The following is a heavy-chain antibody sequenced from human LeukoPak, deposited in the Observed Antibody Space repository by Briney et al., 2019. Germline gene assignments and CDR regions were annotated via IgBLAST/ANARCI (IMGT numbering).Heavy chain of an antibody. CDR1: GSSISSDY. Sequence: SETLSLTCSVSGSSISSDYWGWIRQPPGKGLEWIGYIYYSGSTNYNPSLKSRVTISVDTSKNQFSLKLTSVTAADTAVYYCARDRELGYWGQGTLVTVSS. J-gene: IGHJ4*02. V-gene: IGHV4-59*01. D-gene: IGHD3-10*01. CDR3: ARDRELGY. CDR2: IYYSGST.